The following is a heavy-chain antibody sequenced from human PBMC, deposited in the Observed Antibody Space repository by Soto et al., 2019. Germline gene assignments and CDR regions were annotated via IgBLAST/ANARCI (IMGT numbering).Heavy chain of an antibody. D-gene: IGHD3-10*01. CDR3: AKRREGGYYIFDY. V-gene: IGHV3-23*01. CDR2: ISGSGEST. J-gene: IGHJ4*02. CDR1: GFTFSSFA. Sequence: PGGSLRLSCAASGFTFSSFAMSWVRQAPGEGLEWVSSISGSGESTYYADSVKGRLSISRDNSKNTLYLQMNSLRAEDTAVYYCAKRREGGYYIFDYWGQGTPVTVSS.